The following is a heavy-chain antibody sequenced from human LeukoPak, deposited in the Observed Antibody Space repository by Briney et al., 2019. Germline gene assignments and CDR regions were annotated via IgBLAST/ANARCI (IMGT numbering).Heavy chain of an antibody. Sequence: GGSLRLSCTASGFAFDEHVRRWVRQVRGRGREWVSGINWSGGGTGYADPLRGRFTISRDNAKNSLYLQMNSLRAEDTAVYYCARGDNYSGYEYAFDIWGQGTMVTVSS. CDR2: INWSGGGT. CDR3: ARGDNYSGYEYAFDI. CDR1: GFAFDEHV. J-gene: IGHJ3*02. D-gene: IGHD5-12*01. V-gene: IGHV3-20*04.